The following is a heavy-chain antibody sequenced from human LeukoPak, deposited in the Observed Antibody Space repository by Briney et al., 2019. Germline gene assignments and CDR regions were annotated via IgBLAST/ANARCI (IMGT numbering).Heavy chain of an antibody. Sequence: GGSLRLSCEVSGFTFSAYGIHWVRQSPGKGLAWVAFVRSDGRDNFYADSVKGRFIVSKDNSRTPLQLQMNSLRSEDTAVYFCARGGARDIWYFAYWGQGIRVTVSS. CDR3: ARGGARDIWYFAY. CDR2: VRSDGRDN. J-gene: IGHJ4*02. CDR1: GFTFSAYG. V-gene: IGHV3-30*02. D-gene: IGHD2-21*01.